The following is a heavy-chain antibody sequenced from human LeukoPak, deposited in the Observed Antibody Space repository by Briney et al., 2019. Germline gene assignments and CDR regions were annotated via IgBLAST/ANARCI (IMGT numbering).Heavy chain of an antibody. CDR3: ARNSGPPSSSWRTYWYFDL. D-gene: IGHD6-13*01. J-gene: IGHJ2*01. CDR1: GGSMSSYY. V-gene: IGHV4-59*01. CDR2: IYYSGST. Sequence: SETLSLTCTVSGGSMSSYYWSWLRQPPGKGLEWIGYIYYSGSTNYTPSLKSRVTISVDTSKHQFYMKLRSVTAADTAVYYCARNSGPPSSSWRTYWYFDLWGRGTLVTVSS.